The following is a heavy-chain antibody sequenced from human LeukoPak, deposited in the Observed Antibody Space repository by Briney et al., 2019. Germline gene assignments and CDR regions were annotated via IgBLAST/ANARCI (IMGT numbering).Heavy chain of an antibody. CDR1: GYTFTSYG. CDR2: ISAYNGNT. V-gene: IGHV1-18*01. CDR3: ARDPIAVAGAHYFDY. J-gene: IGHJ4*02. Sequence: ASLKVSCKASGYTFTSYGISWVRQAPGQGLEWMGWISAYNGNTNYAQKLQGRVTMTTDTSTSTAYMELRSLRSDDTAVYYCARDPIAVAGAHYFDYWGQGTLVTVSS. D-gene: IGHD6-19*01.